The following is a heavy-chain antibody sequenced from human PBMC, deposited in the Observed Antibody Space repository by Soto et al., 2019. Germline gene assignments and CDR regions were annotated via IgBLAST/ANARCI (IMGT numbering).Heavy chain of an antibody. Sequence: QVQLVESGGGVVQPGRSLRLSCAASGFRFSSYGMNWVRQSPGKGLEWVAVIWYDASNKFYGNSVKGRFTISRDNSRTTPYLQMNSLRDEDTAVYYCATEGKDDSVKGGFDNWGQGTLVTVSS. V-gene: IGHV3-33*01. D-gene: IGHD3-22*01. CDR3: ATEGKDDSVKGGFDN. CDR2: IWYDASNK. CDR1: GFRFSSYG. J-gene: IGHJ4*02.